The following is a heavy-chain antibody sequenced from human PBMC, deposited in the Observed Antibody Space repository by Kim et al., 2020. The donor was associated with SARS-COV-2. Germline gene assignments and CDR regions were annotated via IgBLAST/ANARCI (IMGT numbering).Heavy chain of an antibody. CDR2: IIPIFGTA. CDR1: GGTFSSYA. D-gene: IGHD3-9*01. J-gene: IGHJ6*02. V-gene: IGHV1-69*13. Sequence: SVKVSCKASGGTFSSYAISWVRQAPGQGLEWMGGIIPIFGTANYAQKFQGRVTITADESTSTAYMELSSLRSEDTAVYYCARVSSLVGLLERLVIILPPENYYGMDVWGQGTTVTVSS. CDR3: ARVSSLVGLLERLVIILPPENYYGMDV.